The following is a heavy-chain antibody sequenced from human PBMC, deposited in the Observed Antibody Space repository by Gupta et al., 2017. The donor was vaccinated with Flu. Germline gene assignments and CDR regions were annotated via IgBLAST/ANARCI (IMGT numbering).Heavy chain of an antibody. Sequence: EVQLVESGGGLVKPGGSLRLSCAASGFTFSSYSMNWVRQAPGKGLEGVSSISSSSSYIYYADSVKGRFTISRDNAKNSLYLQMNSLRAEETAVYYCARDNSRGAGPNNWFDPWGQGTLVTVSS. CDR3: ARDNSRGAGPNNWFDP. D-gene: IGHD3-22*01. J-gene: IGHJ5*02. CDR2: ISSSSSYI. CDR1: GFTFSSYS. V-gene: IGHV3-21*01.